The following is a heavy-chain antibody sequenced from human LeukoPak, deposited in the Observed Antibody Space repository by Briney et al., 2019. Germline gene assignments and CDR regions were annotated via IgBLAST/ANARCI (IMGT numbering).Heavy chain of an antibody. J-gene: IGHJ4*02. D-gene: IGHD6-19*01. CDR2: INIDGTST. CDR1: GFTFSNYW. V-gene: IGHV3-74*01. CDR3: ARGSSGWYGIDY. Sequence: LPGGSLRLSCAASGFTFSNYWMHWVRQVPGKGLVCVSRINIDGTSTSYADSVKGRFTISRDNAKNALYLQMNSLRAEDTAVYYCARGSSGWYGIDYWGQGALVNVSS.